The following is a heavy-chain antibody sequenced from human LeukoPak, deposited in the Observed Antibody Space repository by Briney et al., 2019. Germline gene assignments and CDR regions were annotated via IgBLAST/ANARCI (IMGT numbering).Heavy chain of an antibody. CDR3: ATDERDYYYYYMDV. CDR2: ISSTGGDI. D-gene: IGHD1-1*01. CDR1: GFTFSIYG. Sequence: PGGSLRLSCAASGFTFSIYGMNWVRQAPGKGLEWVSSISSTGGDIYYADSVRGRFTISRDNANNSLYLQLNRLRAEDTAVYFCATDERDYYYYYMDVWGKGTTLTVSS. V-gene: IGHV3-21*01. J-gene: IGHJ6*03.